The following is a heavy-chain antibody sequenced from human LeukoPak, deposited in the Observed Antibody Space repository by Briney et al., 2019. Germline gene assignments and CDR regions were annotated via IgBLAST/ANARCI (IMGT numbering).Heavy chain of an antibody. D-gene: IGHD2-8*02. Sequence: SETLSLTCTVSGDSISSYYWSWIRQPPGKRPEWIGYIYYTGSTNYNSSLKSRVSISVDTSKNHFSLNLSSVTAAVTAVYYCVRSGPYWNYYGMDVWGQGTTVTVSS. J-gene: IGHJ6*02. CDR1: GDSISSYY. CDR3: VRSGPYWNYYGMDV. V-gene: IGHV4-59*01. CDR2: IYYTGST.